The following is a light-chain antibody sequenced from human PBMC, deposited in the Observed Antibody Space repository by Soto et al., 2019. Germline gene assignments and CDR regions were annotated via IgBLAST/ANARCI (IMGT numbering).Light chain of an antibody. CDR3: QQYNNSPPT. J-gene: IGKJ1*01. CDR2: GAS. Sequence: EIVLTQSPGTLSLSPGERATLSCRASQSVSSSYLAWYQRKPGQAPRLLIYGASSRATGIPDRFSGGGSGTDFTLTISRLEPEDFAVYYCQQYNNSPPTFGQGTKVDIK. CDR1: QSVSSSY. V-gene: IGKV3-20*01.